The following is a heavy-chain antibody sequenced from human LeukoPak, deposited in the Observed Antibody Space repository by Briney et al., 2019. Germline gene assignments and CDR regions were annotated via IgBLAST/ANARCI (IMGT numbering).Heavy chain of an antibody. D-gene: IGHD3-10*01. V-gene: IGHV3-30-3*01. CDR1: GFTFDDYA. Sequence: GGSLRLSCAASGFTFDDYAMHWVRQAPGKGLEWVAVISYDGSNKYYADSVKGRFTISRDNSKNTLYLQMNSLRAEDTAVYYCARNYYGSGSYLGYWGQGTLVTVSS. CDR2: ISYDGSNK. CDR3: ARNYYGSGSYLGY. J-gene: IGHJ4*02.